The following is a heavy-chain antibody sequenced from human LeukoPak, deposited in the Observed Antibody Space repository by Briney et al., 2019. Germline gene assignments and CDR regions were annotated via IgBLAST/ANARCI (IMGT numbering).Heavy chain of an antibody. CDR3: AKGYCISTSCFFDY. CDR2: ISWNSGSI. J-gene: IGHJ4*02. Sequence: GGSLRLSCAASGFTFDDYAMHWVRQAPGKGLEWVSGISWNSGSIVYADSVKGRFTISRDNAKNSLYLQMNSLRAEDMALYYCAKGYCISTSCFFDYWGQGTLVTVSS. CDR1: GFTFDDYA. V-gene: IGHV3-9*03. D-gene: IGHD2-2*01.